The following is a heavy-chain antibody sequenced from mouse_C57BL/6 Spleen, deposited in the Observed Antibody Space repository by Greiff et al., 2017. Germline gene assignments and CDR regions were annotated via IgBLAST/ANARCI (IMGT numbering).Heavy chain of an antibody. CDR3: AGQGYGIVAWFAY. CDR1: GFTFSDYG. Sequence: EVKLVESGGGLVKPGGSLKLSCAASGFTFSDYGMHWVRQAPEKGLEWVAYISSGSSTIYYADTVKGRFTISRDNAKNTLFLQMTSQRSEDTAMYHCAGQGYGIVAWFAYWGQGTLVTVSA. CDR2: ISSGSSTI. J-gene: IGHJ3*01. V-gene: IGHV5-17*01. D-gene: IGHD2-10*02.